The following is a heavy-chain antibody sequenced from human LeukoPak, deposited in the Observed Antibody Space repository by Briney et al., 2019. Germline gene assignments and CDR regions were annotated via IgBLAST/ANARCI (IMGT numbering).Heavy chain of an antibody. J-gene: IGHJ6*03. CDR1: GYTFTGYY. V-gene: IGHV1-2*06. CDR2: INPNSGGT. CDR3: AREPRGYYYMDV. Sequence: ASVKVSCKASGYTFTGYYMHWLRQAPEQGLEWMGRINPNSGGTNYAQKFQGRVTMTRDTSISTAYMELSRLRSDDTAVYYCAREPRGYYYMDVWGKGTTVTVSS.